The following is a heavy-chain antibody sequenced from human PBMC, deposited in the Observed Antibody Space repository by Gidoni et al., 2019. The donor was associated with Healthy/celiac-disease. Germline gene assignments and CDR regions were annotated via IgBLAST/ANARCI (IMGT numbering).Heavy chain of an antibody. D-gene: IGHD2-2*01. J-gene: IGHJ6*02. CDR1: GYTFTGYY. V-gene: IGHV1-2*02. CDR3: ARDLCSSTSCYGDYYGMDV. Sequence: QVQLVQSGAEVKKPGDSVKVSCKASGYTFTGYYMHWVRQAPGQGLEWMGWINPNSGGTNYAQKFQGRVTMTRDTSISTAYMELSRLRSDDTAVYYCARDLCSSTSCYGDYYGMDVWGQGTTVTVSS. CDR2: INPNSGGT.